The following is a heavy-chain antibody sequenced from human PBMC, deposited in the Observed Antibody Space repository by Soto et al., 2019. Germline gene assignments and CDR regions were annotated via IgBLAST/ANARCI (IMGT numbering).Heavy chain of an antibody. D-gene: IGHD3-22*01. CDR2: ISWNSGNI. CDR1: GFTFDDHA. Sequence: EVQLVESGGGLVQPGRSLRLSCAASGFTFDDHAMHWVRQVPGKGLEWVSGISWNSGNIGYADSVKGRFTISRDNAENSLYLQTNSLRVEDTALYYCVRDMDVSGYARFDYWGQGTLVTVSS. J-gene: IGHJ4*02. CDR3: VRDMDVSGYARFDY. V-gene: IGHV3-9*01.